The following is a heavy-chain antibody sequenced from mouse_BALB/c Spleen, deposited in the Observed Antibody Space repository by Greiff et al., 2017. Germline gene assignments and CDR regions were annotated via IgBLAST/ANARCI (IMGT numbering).Heavy chain of an antibody. J-gene: IGHJ2*01. V-gene: IGHV7-3*02. CDR3: ARDSYLYYFDY. CDR2: IRNKANGYTT. Sequence: EVKVEESGGGLVQPGGSLRLSCATSGFTFTDYYMSWVRQPPGKALEWLGFIRNKANGYTTEYSASVKGRFTISRDNSQSILYLQMNTLRAEDSATYYCARDSYLYYFDYWGQGTTLTVSS. CDR1: GFTFTDYY.